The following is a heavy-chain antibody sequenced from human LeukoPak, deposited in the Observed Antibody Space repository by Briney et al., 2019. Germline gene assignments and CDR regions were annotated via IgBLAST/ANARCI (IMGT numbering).Heavy chain of an antibody. CDR3: ARDSLGVTMVRGVSSKTGNWFDP. D-gene: IGHD3-10*01. Sequence: GASVKVSCKASGYTFTGYYMHWVRQAPGQGLEWMGWINPNSGGTNYAQKFQGRVTMTRDTSISTAYMELSRLRSDDTAVYYCARDSLGVTMVRGVSSKTGNWFDPWGQGTLVTVSS. CDR1: GYTFTGYY. CDR2: INPNSGGT. V-gene: IGHV1-2*02. J-gene: IGHJ5*02.